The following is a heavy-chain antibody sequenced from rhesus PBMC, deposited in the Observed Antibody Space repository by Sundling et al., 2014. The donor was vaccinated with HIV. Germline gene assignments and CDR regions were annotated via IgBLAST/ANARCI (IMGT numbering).Heavy chain of an antibody. J-gene: IGHJ5-1*01. CDR1: GDSISGGSG. CDR3: ARSNPLYSDFDV. D-gene: IGHD2-15*01. V-gene: IGHV4-127*01. CDR2: IFGSFETT. Sequence: QVQLQESGPGLVKPSETLSLTCAVSGDSISGGSGWSWIRQPPGKGLEWIGHIFGSFETTYYNPSLKSRVTVSKDTSKNQFSLNLSSVTAADTALYYCARSNPLYSDFDVWGPGVLVTVSS.